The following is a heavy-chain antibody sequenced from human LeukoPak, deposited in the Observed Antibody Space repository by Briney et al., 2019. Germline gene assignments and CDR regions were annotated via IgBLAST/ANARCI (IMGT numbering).Heavy chain of an antibody. V-gene: IGHV4-59*08. D-gene: IGHD2-2*01. Sequence: PSETLSLTCTVSGGSISTYYWSWIRQPPGKGLEWIGYIYYSGSTNYNPSLKSRVTISVDTSKNQFSLKLSSVTAADTAVYYCARTGYCSSTRCPIFGYYGMDVWGQGTTVTVSS. J-gene: IGHJ6*02. CDR1: GGSISTYY. CDR3: ARTGYCSSTRCPIFGYYGMDV. CDR2: IYYSGST.